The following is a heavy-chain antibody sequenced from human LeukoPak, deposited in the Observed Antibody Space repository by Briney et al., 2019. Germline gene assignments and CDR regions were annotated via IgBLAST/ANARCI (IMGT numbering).Heavy chain of an antibody. CDR2: ISYDGSNK. Sequence: GGSLRLSCAASGFTFSSYAMHWVRQAPGKGLEWVAVISYDGSNKYYADSVKGRFTISRDNAKNSLYLQMNSLRAEDTAVYYCATSTHLVYWGQGTLVTVSS. CDR1: GFTFSSYA. CDR3: ATSTHLVY. D-gene: IGHD6-6*01. J-gene: IGHJ4*02. V-gene: IGHV3-30*04.